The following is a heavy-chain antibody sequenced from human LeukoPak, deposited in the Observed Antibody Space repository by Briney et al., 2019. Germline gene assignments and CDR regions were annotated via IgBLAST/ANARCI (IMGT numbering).Heavy chain of an antibody. CDR1: GYTLTELS. CDR2: FDPEDGET. J-gene: IGHJ4*02. Sequence: ASVKVSCKGSGYTLTELSMHGVRQAPGKGREWMGGFDPEDGETIYVQKFQGRVTMTEHTSTHTAYMELSSLRSEDTAVYYCATSITPALMEDFDYWGQGTLVTVSS. D-gene: IGHD1-14*01. V-gene: IGHV1-24*01. CDR3: ATSITPALMEDFDY.